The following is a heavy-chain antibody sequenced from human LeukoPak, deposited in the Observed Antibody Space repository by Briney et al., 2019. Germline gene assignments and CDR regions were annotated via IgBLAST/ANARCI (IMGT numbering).Heavy chain of an antibody. CDR3: VREQFSHTSNYFDN. CDR2: ISGDAVSS. D-gene: IGHD5-24*01. V-gene: IGHV3-43*02. J-gene: IGHJ4*02. CDR1: GFVFDDYA. Sequence: PGGSLRLSCAASGFVFDDYAMHWVRQVPGRGLEWVSLISGDAVSSFYTDSVKGRFTISRDNNNSSLSLQMRRLTTEDTAFYYCVREQFSHTSNYFDNWGQGILVTVSS.